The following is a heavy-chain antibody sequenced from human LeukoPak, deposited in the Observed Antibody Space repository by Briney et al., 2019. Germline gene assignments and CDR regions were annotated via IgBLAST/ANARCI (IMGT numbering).Heavy chain of an antibody. CDR2: IIPILGIA. V-gene: IGHV1-69*04. Sequence: SVKVSCKASGYTFTSYGISWVRQAPGQGLEWMGRIIPILGIANYAQKFQGRVTITADKSTSTAYMELSSLRSEDTAVYYCARDLRFIPNNWFDPWGQGTLVTVSS. D-gene: IGHD2-21*01. J-gene: IGHJ5*02. CDR1: GYTFTSYG. CDR3: ARDLRFIPNNWFDP.